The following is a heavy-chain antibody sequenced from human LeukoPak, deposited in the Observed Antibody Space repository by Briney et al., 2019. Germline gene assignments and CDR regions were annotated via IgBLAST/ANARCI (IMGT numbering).Heavy chain of an antibody. J-gene: IGHJ4*02. CDR1: GFTFSSYG. D-gene: IGHD6-19*01. CDR3: AREKGVAVAASLGY. V-gene: IGHV3-30*03. Sequence: GGSLRLSCAASGFTFSSYGMHWVRQAPGKGVEWLAVTSYDGSKRYYGDSVKGRFTISRDNSKNTLYLQMNSLSAEDTAVYYCAREKGVAVAASLGYWGQGTLVTVSS. CDR2: TSYDGSKR.